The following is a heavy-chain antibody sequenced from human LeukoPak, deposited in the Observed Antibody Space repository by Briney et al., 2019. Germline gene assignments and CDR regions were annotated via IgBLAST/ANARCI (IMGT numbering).Heavy chain of an antibody. CDR3: ASGTVAVNY. V-gene: IGHV3-30-3*01. J-gene: IGHJ4*02. D-gene: IGHD6-19*01. Sequence: GGSLRLSCAASGFTFSSYAMHWVRQAPGKGLEWVAVISYDGSNKYYADSVKGRFTISRDNFKNTLYLQMNSLRAEDTAVYYCASGTVAVNYWGQGTLVTVSS. CDR2: ISYDGSNK. CDR1: GFTFSSYA.